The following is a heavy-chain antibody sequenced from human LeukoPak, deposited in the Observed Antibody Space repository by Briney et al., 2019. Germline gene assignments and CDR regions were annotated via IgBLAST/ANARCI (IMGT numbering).Heavy chain of an antibody. CDR1: GFTFSSYA. CDR3: AKDLVAAAGGDYFDY. Sequence: GGYLRLSCAASGFTFSSYAMSWVRQAPGKGLEWVSAISGSGGSTYYADSVKGRFTISRDNSKNTLYLQMNSLRAEDTAVYYCAKDLVAAAGGDYFDYWGQGTLVTVSS. CDR2: ISGSGGST. D-gene: IGHD6-13*01. V-gene: IGHV3-23*01. J-gene: IGHJ4*02.